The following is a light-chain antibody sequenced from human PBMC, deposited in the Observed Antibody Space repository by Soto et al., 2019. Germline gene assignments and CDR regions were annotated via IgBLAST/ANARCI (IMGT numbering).Light chain of an antibody. J-gene: IGKJ1*01. CDR1: QSVSNNY. Sequence: EIVLTQSPGTLSLSPGERATLSCRASQSVSNNYLAWYQQKPGQAPRLLIYGASNRATGIPDRFSGSGAGTDVTLTSSRLEQEDFAVYYCQQYGSSGTFGQGAKVKIK. CDR3: QQYGSSGT. V-gene: IGKV3-20*01. CDR2: GAS.